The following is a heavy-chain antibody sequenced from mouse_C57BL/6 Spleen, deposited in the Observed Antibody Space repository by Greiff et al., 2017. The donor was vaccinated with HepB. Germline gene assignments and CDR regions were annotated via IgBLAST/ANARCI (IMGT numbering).Heavy chain of an antibody. Sequence: EVQLQQSGPGLVKPSQSLSLTCSVTGYSITSGYYWNWIRQFPGNKLEWMGYISYDGSNNYNPSLKNRISITRDTSKNQFFLKLNSLTTEDTATYYCAREGYYGSSNYYAMDYWGQGTSVTVSS. CDR2: ISYDGSN. CDR1: GYSITSGYY. J-gene: IGHJ4*01. CDR3: AREGYYGSSNYYAMDY. D-gene: IGHD1-1*01. V-gene: IGHV3-6*01.